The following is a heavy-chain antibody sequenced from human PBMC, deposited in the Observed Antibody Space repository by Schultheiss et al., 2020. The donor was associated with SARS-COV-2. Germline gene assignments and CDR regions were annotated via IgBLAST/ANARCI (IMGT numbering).Heavy chain of an antibody. Sequence: GGSLRLSCAASGFTFSSYSMNWVRQAPGKGLEWVAVIRDDGSNKYYADSVKGRFTISRDNSKNTLYLQMNSLRAEDTAVYYCARELPPDAFDIWGQGTMVTVSS. V-gene: IGHV3-33*01. CDR3: ARELPPDAFDI. CDR1: GFTFSSYS. D-gene: IGHD3-10*01. J-gene: IGHJ3*02. CDR2: IRDDGSNK.